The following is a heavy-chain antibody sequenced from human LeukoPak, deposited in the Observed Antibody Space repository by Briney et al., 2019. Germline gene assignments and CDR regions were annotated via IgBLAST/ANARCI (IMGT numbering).Heavy chain of an antibody. D-gene: IGHD3-10*01. Sequence: PGGSLRLSCVASGFRFSNYWMIWGRQGPGKGAEWVANIRQDGKEIHYVDSVKGRFTVSRDNAKNSLYLQMNSLRGEDTAVYYCVSAIRAHTLFDYWGQGTLVTVSS. CDR2: IRQDGKEI. J-gene: IGHJ4*02. CDR3: VSAIRAHTLFDY. CDR1: GFRFSNYW. V-gene: IGHV3-7*02.